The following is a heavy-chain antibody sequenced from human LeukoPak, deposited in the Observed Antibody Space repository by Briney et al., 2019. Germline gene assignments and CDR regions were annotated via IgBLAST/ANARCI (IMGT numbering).Heavy chain of an antibody. D-gene: IGHD6-13*01. CDR1: GSSISTGYY. CDR3: ATTPREYSSTWYYFDY. J-gene: IGHJ4*02. CDR2: IYHSGST. V-gene: IGHV4-38-2*01. Sequence: SETLSLTCRVSGSSISTGYYWAWIRQSPGQGLEWIGSIYHSGSTYYNPSLKSRVTMSVDTSKKQFSLNLSSVTAADTAVYYCATTPREYSSTWYYFDYWGQGILVTVSS.